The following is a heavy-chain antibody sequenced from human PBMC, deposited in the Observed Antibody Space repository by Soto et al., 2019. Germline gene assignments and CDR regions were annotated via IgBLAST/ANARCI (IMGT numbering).Heavy chain of an antibody. CDR3: ARDSPTNGIDY. V-gene: IGHV4-61*01. D-gene: IGHD2-8*01. J-gene: IGHJ4*02. CDR2: IYYSGST. CDR1: GGSVSSGSYY. Sequence: PSETLSLTCTVSGGSVSSGSYYWSWIRQPPGKGLEWIGYIYYSGSTNHNPSLTSRVTISVDTSKNQFSLKLSSVTAADTAVYYCARDSPTNGIDYWGQGTLVTVSS.